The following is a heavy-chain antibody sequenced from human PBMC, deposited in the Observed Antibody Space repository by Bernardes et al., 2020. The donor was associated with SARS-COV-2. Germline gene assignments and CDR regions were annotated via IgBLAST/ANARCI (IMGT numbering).Heavy chain of an antibody. Sequence: GGSLRLSCAASGFTFRNYAMNWVRQAPGKGLEWVSYIRGTSGIIYYADSVKGRFTISRDNAKNSLYLQMNSLRDEDTAVYYCARARGYTSGPPNWFDPWGQGTLVTVSS. D-gene: IGHD5-18*01. V-gene: IGHV3-48*02. CDR2: IRGTSGII. CDR1: GFTFRNYA. CDR3: ARARGYTSGPPNWFDP. J-gene: IGHJ5*02.